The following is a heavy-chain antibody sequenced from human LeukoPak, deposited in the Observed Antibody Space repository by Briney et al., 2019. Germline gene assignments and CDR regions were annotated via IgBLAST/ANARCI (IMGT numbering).Heavy chain of an antibody. CDR1: GFTFSSYS. Sequence: GGSLRLSCAASGFTFSSYSMNWVRQAPGKGLEWVSSISSSSSYIYYADSVKGRFTISRDNAKNSLYLQMNSLRAEDTAVYYCARDPGGYGINYFDYWGQGTLVTVSS. D-gene: IGHD5-18*01. J-gene: IGHJ4*02. CDR3: ARDPGGYGINYFDY. V-gene: IGHV3-21*01. CDR2: ISSSSSYI.